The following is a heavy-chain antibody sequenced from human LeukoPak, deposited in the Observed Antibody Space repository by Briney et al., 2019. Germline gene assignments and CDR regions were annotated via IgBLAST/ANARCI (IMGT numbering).Heavy chain of an antibody. CDR2: ISSRDNLI. J-gene: IGHJ4*02. CDR1: GFVVNDYY. CDR3: AREQWFRWEF. D-gene: IGHD3-10*01. V-gene: IGHV3-11*01. Sequence: GGSLRLSCAASGFVVNDYYMNWIRLAPGKGLEWVSYISSRDNLIYYADSVKGRFTISTDNAKNAVFLQLNRLTVEDTAVYYCAREQWFRWEFWGQGVLVAVSS.